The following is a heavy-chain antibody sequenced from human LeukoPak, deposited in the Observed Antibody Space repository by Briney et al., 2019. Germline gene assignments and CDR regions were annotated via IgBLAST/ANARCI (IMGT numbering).Heavy chain of an antibody. D-gene: IGHD6-13*01. V-gene: IGHV1-69*05. CDR1: GYIFTGHY. Sequence: SVKVSCKASGYIFTGHYMNWVRQVPGQGLEWMGGIIPIFGTANYAQKFQGRVTITTDESTSTAYMELSSLRSEDTAVYYCASQSKIAAAGFDYWGQGTLVTVSS. J-gene: IGHJ4*02. CDR3: ASQSKIAAAGFDY. CDR2: IIPIFGTA.